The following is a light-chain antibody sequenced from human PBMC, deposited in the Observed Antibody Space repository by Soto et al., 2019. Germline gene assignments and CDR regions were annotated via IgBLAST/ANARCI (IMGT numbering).Light chain of an antibody. CDR3: GTWDNSLSVVV. J-gene: IGLJ3*02. CDR2: DDN. Sequence: QSVLTQPPSVSAAPGQKVTMSCSGSGSNIGNNFVSWYQHFPGTATKLLIYDDNKRPTGIPDRFSASKSGTSATLGITGLQTGDEADYYCGTWDNSLSVVVFGGGTKVTVL. V-gene: IGLV1-51*01. CDR1: GSNIGNNF.